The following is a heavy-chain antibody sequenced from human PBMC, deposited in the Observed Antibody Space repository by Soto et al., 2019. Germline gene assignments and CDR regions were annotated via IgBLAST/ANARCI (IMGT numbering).Heavy chain of an antibody. Sequence: QVQLQESGPGLVKPSETLSLTCTVSGGSISSYHWSWIRQSPEKGLEWSAHFFNGGSTTYNPSLMTRVTRSSDTAKNKYTLQLSSVTAADTAIYSCAGGIWSGSYRFDYWGQGTLVTVSS. J-gene: IGHJ4*02. D-gene: IGHD1-26*01. V-gene: IGHV4-4*08. CDR2: FFNGGST. CDR1: GGSISSYH. CDR3: AGGIWSGSYRFDY.